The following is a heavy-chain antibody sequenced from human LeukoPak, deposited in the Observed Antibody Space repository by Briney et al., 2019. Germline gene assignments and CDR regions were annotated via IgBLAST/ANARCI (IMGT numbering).Heavy chain of an antibody. CDR2: IYTSGST. CDR1: GGSISSYY. CDR3: ARARGYSYGYSAGSYYYMDV. J-gene: IGHJ6*03. D-gene: IGHD5-18*01. Sequence: SETLSLTCTVSGGSISSYYWSWIRQPAGKGLEWIGRIYTSGSTNYNPSLKSRVTMSVDTSKNQFSLKLSSVTAADTAVYYCARARGYSYGYSAGSYYYMDVWGKGTTVTVSS. V-gene: IGHV4-4*07.